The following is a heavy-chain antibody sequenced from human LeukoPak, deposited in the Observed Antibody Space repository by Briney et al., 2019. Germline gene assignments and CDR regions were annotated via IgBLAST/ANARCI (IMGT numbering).Heavy chain of an antibody. CDR3: VGEDFGGYRFDY. Sequence: SETLSLTCTVSGGSITSYFWSWIRQVPGKGLEWIAYISYSGTTHYNPSLQSRVVISVDASKNQFSLKVRSVTAADTAVYYCVGEDFGGYRFDYWGQRTLVTVSS. D-gene: IGHD5-18*01. CDR1: GGSITSYF. V-gene: IGHV4-59*01. J-gene: IGHJ4*02. CDR2: ISYSGTT.